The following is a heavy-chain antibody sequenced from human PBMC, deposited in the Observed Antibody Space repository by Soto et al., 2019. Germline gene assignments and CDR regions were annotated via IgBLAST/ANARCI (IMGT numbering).Heavy chain of an antibody. D-gene: IGHD2-15*01. V-gene: IGHV4-39*01. CDR2: FYSSGST. J-gene: IGHJ4*02. Sequence: PSETLSLTCTVSGGSLSSSSYYWGWIRQPPGKGLEWIGSFYSSGSTYYNPSLKSRVTISVDTSKNQFSLKLSSVTAADTAVYYCVRHHYGGGYYFDYWGQGTLVTVSS. CDR3: VRHHYGGGYYFDY. CDR1: GGSLSSSSYY.